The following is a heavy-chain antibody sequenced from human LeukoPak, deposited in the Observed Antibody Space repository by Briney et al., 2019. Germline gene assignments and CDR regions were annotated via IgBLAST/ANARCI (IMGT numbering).Heavy chain of an antibody. CDR1: GGSISGSGYY. V-gene: IGHV4-31*03. CDR2: IYYSGST. Sequence: SETLSLTCTVSGGSISGSGYYWSWIRQRPGKGLEWIGYIYYSGSTYYNPSLKSRITISVDTSKNQFSLKLSSVTAADTAVYNCARSGGYSFDYWGQGILVTVSS. D-gene: IGHD2-15*01. CDR3: ARSGGYSFDY. J-gene: IGHJ4*02.